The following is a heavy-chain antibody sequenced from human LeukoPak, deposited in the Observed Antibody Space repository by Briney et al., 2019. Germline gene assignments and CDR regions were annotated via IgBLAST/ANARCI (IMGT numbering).Heavy chain of an antibody. Sequence: SVKVSCKASGGTFSSYTISWGRQAPGQGLELMGRIIPILGIANYAQKFQGRVTITADKSTSTAYMELSSLRSEDTAVYYCARHTHSSGWVFDYWGQGTLSPSPQ. CDR2: IIPILGIA. J-gene: IGHJ4*02. V-gene: IGHV1-69*02. D-gene: IGHD6-19*01. CDR1: GGTFSSYT. CDR3: ARHTHSSGWVFDY.